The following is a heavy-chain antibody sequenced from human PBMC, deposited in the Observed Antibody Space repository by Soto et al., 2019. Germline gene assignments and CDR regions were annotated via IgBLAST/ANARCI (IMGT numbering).Heavy chain of an antibody. CDR1: GLTFSNYW. D-gene: IGHD2-2*01. Sequence: EVQLVESGGGLVQPGGSLRLSCVVSGLTFSNYWMSWVRQAPGKGLEWVANINQDGSESYYVDSVKGRFTISRDNDKNALYLQMTSLRADATGVYYCARPASECSSPGCANWGQGTLVTVSS. V-gene: IGHV3-7*01. CDR3: ARPASECSSPGCAN. J-gene: IGHJ4*02. CDR2: INQDGSES.